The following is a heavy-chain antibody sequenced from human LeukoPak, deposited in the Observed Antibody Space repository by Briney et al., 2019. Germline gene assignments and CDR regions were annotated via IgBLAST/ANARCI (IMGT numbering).Heavy chain of an antibody. Sequence: PSETLSLTCTVSGGSISSYYWSWIRQPPGKGLEWIGYIYYSGSTNYNPSLKSRVTISVDTSKNQFSLKLGSVTAADTAVYYCARGGYGGTFDYWGQGTLVTVSS. CDR1: GGSISSYY. CDR2: IYYSGST. CDR3: ARGGYGGTFDY. V-gene: IGHV4-59*01. J-gene: IGHJ4*02. D-gene: IGHD4-23*01.